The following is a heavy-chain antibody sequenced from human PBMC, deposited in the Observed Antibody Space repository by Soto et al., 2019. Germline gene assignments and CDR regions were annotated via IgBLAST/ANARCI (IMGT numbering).Heavy chain of an antibody. CDR3: ASDSRSGYSY. D-gene: IGHD3-22*01. Sequence: PSETLSVPCTVAGGSISSYCWSWIRQPPGKGLEWIGEINHSGSTNYNPSLKSRVTISVDTSKNQFSLKLSSVTAADTAVYYCASDSRSGYSYWGQGTLVTVSS. CDR2: INHSGST. CDR1: GGSISSYC. V-gene: IGHV4-34*01. J-gene: IGHJ4*02.